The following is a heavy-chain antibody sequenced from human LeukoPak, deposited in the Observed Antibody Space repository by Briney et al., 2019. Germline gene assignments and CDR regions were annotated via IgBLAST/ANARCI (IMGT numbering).Heavy chain of an antibody. J-gene: IGHJ6*03. CDR3: ARDHVIAARGHYYYYMDV. Sequence: PGGSLRLSCAASGFTFSSYGMHWVRQAPGKGLEWVAVISYDGSNKYYADSVKGRFTISRDNSKNTLYLQMNSLRAEDTAVYYCARDHVIAARGHYYYYMDVWGKGTTVTVSS. V-gene: IGHV3-30*03. CDR2: ISYDGSNK. CDR1: GFTFSSYG. D-gene: IGHD6-6*01.